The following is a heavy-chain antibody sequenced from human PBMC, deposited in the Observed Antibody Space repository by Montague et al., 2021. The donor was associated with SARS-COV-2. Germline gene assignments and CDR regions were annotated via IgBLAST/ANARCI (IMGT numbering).Heavy chain of an antibody. J-gene: IGHJ6*02. Sequence: SLRLSCAASGFTFSTYAMTWVRHTPGKGLEWVSAINAGGGATYDADSAKGRFTVSRDNPKNTLYLQMNSLRAEDTAVYYCATYKMGYYYLGLDVRRQGTSVTV. D-gene: IGHD3-10*01. CDR3: ATYKMGYYYLGLDV. CDR2: INAGGGAT. V-gene: IGHV3-23*01. CDR1: GFTFSTYA.